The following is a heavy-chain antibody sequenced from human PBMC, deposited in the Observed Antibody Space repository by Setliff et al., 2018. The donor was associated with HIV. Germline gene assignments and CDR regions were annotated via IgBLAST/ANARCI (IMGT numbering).Heavy chain of an antibody. Sequence: ASVKVSCKASGYTFTNSDINWVRQAPGQGLEWMGWMNPKSGNTGYAQKFQGRVTMTSNTFIGTAYMELSSLTSEDTAVYYCARGHLDYNYWEDILGNWFDPGGQGTLVTVSS. CDR2: MNPKSGNT. CDR1: GYTFTNSD. V-gene: IGHV1-8*02. CDR3: ARGHLDYNYWEDILGNWFDP. D-gene: IGHD3-9*01. J-gene: IGHJ5*02.